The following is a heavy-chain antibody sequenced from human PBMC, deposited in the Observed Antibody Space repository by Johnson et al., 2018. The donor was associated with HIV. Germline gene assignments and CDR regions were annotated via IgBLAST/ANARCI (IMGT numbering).Heavy chain of an antibody. CDR2: IRYDGSNN. CDR3: AKGWGFYAAFDF. Sequence: VQLVESGGVLVQPGGSLRLSCAASGFIFDSYGMHWVRQAPGKGLEWVAFIRYDGSNNFYIESVKGRFTISRDNFKNTLYLQMNSLRGEDTALYYCAKGWGFYAAFDFLGQGTIVTVS. V-gene: IGHV3-30*02. D-gene: IGHD2/OR15-2a*01. CDR1: GFIFDSYG. J-gene: IGHJ3*01.